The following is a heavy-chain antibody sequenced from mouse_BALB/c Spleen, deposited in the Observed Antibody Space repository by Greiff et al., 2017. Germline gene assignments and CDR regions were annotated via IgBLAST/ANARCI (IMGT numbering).Heavy chain of an antibody. D-gene: IGHD2-4*01. CDR2: IDPANGNT. V-gene: IGHV14-3*02. Sequence: EVQLQQSGAELVKPGASVKLSCTASGFNIKDTYMHWVKQRPEQGLEWIARIDPANGNTKYDPKFQGKATITADTSSNTAYLQLSSLTSEDTAVYYCAIGDYDGPYAMDYWGQGTSVTVSS. CDR1: GFNIKDTY. CDR3: AIGDYDGPYAMDY. J-gene: IGHJ4*01.